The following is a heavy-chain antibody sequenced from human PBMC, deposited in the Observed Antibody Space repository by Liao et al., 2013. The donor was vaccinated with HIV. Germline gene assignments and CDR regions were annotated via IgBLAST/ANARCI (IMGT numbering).Heavy chain of an antibody. D-gene: IGHD1-1*01. V-gene: IGHV4-61*02. CDR2: IYTSGST. CDR1: GGSISSGSYY. CDR3: ARSKLERQFYYCYYMDV. J-gene: IGHJ6*03. Sequence: QVQLQESGPGLVKPSQTLSLTCTVSGGSISSGSYYWSWIRQPAGKGLEWIGRIYTSGSTYYNPSLKSRVTILVDTSKNQFSLKLNSVTAADTAVYYCARSKLERQFYYCYYMDVWGKGTTVTVSS.